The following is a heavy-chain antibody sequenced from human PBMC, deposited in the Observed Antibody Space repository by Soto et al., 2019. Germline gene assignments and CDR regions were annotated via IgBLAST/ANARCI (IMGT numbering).Heavy chain of an antibody. V-gene: IGHV3-23*01. CDR3: ARIGPYCGGDCYPDFDF. J-gene: IGHJ4*02. D-gene: IGHD2-21*02. CDR1: GFTFNTYG. CDR2: VSGSGGGT. Sequence: AGGSLRLSCAASGFTFNTYGMTWVRQAPGKGLEWVSTVSGSGGGTYYADSVKGRFTISRVNSKNTMYLQMSNLRAEDTAVYFCARIGPYCGGDCYPDFDFWGLGTPVTVS.